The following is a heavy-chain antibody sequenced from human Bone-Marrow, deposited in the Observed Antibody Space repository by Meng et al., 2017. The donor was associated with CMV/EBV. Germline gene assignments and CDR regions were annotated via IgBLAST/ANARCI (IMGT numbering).Heavy chain of an antibody. J-gene: IGHJ6*02. CDR1: GGSVSSGSYY. CDR3: ARDGGYSRSVYGLYYYYGMDV. CDR2: IYYSGST. V-gene: IGHV4-61*01. Sequence: GSLRLSCTVSGGSVSSGSYYWSWIRQPPGKGLEWIGYIYYSGSTNYNPSLKSRVTISVDTSKNQFSLKLSSVTAADTAVYYCARDGGYSRSVYGLYYYYGMDVWGQGTTVTVSS. D-gene: IGHD3-22*01.